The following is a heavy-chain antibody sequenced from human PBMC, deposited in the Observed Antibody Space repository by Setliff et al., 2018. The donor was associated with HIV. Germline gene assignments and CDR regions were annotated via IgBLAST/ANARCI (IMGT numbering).Heavy chain of an antibody. CDR2: MNPNSGNT. CDR1: GYTFTSYG. J-gene: IGHJ5*02. Sequence: GASVKVSCKASGYTFTSYGINWVRQATGQGLEWMGWMNPNSGNTGYTQKFQGRVTMTRNTSISTAYMELSSLRSEDTAVYYCARAGDIAARSDPWGQGTQVTVSS. D-gene: IGHD6-6*01. V-gene: IGHV1-8*01. CDR3: ARAGDIAARSDP.